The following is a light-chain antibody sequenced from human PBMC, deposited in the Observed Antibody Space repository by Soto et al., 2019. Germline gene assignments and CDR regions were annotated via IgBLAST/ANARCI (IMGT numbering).Light chain of an antibody. V-gene: IGKV3-20*01. CDR2: AAS. CDR1: QTVNSIY. Sequence: EIVLTQSPGTLSLSAGERATLSCRASQTVNSIYFAWYQQKPGQAPRLLIYAASSRATGIPDRFSGSGSGTDFTLTINRLEPEDFAVYYCQQFGNSPQTFGQGTKVQIK. J-gene: IGKJ1*01. CDR3: QQFGNSPQT.